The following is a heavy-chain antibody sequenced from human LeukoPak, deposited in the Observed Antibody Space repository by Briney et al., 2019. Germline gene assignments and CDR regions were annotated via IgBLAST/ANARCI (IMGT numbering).Heavy chain of an antibody. V-gene: IGHV3-53*01. CDR2: IYTGGNT. D-gene: IGHD3-22*01. CDR3: ARGDDSGYYDYFDY. CDR1: GFTVDSNY. Sequence: GGSLRLSCAASGFTVDSNYLSWVRQAPGKGLEWVSTIYTGGNTYYAASVKGRFTISRDFFKNTAFLHMNSLRAEDTAMYYCARGDDSGYYDYFDYWGQGALVTVSS. J-gene: IGHJ4*02.